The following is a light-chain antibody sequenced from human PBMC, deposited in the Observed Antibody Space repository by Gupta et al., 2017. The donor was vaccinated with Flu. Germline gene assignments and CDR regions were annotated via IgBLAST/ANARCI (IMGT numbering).Light chain of an antibody. CDR2: NNN. J-gene: IGLJ2*01. Sequence: QSVLTQPPSAYGTPGQRVTISCSGNSSNIGTNTVNWYQLLPGTAPKLLIYNNNQRPSGFPGRFSGSESGTSASLAISGLQAEDEAEYYCAAWDDSLNGPILGGGTKLTVL. CDR1: SSNIGTNT. CDR3: AAWDDSLNGPI. V-gene: IGLV1-44*01.